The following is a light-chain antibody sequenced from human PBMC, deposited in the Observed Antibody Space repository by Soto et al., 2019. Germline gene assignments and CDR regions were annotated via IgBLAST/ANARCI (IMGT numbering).Light chain of an antibody. J-gene: IGLJ3*02. CDR1: SSDVGGYDY. CDR2: DVF. V-gene: IGLV2-14*03. Sequence: QSVLTQPASVSGSPGQSIAISCTGTSSDVGGYDYVAWYQHHPGKAPKLLIYDVFNRPSGVSHRFSASKSGNTASLTISGLQAEDEADYYCSSYTNSRTRVFGGGTKLTVL. CDR3: SSYTNSRTRV.